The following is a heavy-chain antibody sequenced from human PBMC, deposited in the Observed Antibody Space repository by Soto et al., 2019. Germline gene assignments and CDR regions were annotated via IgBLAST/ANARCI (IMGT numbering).Heavy chain of an antibody. J-gene: IGHJ4*02. Sequence: PWGSLLLSCASSVFTFSIYAMSWARQAPGKGLEWVSAISGSGGSTYYADSVKGRFTISRDNSKNTLYLQMNSLRAEDTAVYYCEKRSYFDYWGQGTLVTVSS. V-gene: IGHV3-23*01. CDR3: EKRSYFDY. CDR1: VFTFSIYA. CDR2: ISGSGGST.